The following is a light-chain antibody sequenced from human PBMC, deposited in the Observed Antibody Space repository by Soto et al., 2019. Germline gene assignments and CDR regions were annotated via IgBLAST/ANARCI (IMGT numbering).Light chain of an antibody. J-gene: IGKJ4*01. Sequence: EIVLTQSPALLSVSPGQRATLSCGASQTVDSNNLAWYQLKPGLAPRLLLFDASYRATGIPDRFSGSVSGTVFTLTISRLEPEDSAVYYCQQFGTSPRTFGGGTQVEIK. CDR2: DAS. V-gene: IGKV3D-20*01. CDR1: QTVDSNN. CDR3: QQFGTSPRT.